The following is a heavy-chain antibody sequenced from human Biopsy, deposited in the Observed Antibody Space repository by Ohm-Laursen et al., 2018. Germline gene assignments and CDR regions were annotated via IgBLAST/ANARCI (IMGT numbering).Heavy chain of an antibody. D-gene: IGHD2-8*01. CDR3: ARDPLNGHKHFDY. V-gene: IGHV1-2*02. CDR1: SYTFTDYN. J-gene: IGHJ4*02. CDR2: INCKTGAT. Sequence: GSSVKVSCKVSSYTFTDYNIHWMRQAPGQGLEWLGYINCKTGATNYAQKFQGTVTMTRDTSISTAYLALGSLRSADTAIYYCARDPLNGHKHFDYWGQGSLVTVSS.